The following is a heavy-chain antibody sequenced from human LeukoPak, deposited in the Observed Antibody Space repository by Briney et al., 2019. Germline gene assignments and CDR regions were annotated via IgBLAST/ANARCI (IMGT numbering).Heavy chain of an antibody. V-gene: IGHV3-23*01. CDR3: AKGPSIAAAGTRWFDP. CDR1: GFTFSSYA. D-gene: IGHD6-13*01. J-gene: IGHJ5*02. Sequence: GGSLRLSCAASGFTFSSYAMSWVRQAPGEGLEWVSAISGSGGSTYYADSVKGRFTLSRDNSKNTLYLQMNSLRAEDTAVYYCAKGPSIAAAGTRWFDPWGQGTLVTVSS. CDR2: ISGSGGST.